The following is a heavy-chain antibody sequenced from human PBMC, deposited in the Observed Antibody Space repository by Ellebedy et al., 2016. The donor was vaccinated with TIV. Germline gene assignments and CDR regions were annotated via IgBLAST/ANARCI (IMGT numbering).Heavy chain of an antibody. CDR2: IYYIGNT. D-gene: IGHD4/OR15-4a*01. CDR3: ARQGVPTARALDY. Sequence: MPSETLSLTCTVSGGSISSFYWSWIRQRQGKGLEWIWYIYYIGNTNSNPSLKNRVTISLDKSKNQFSLKLSSVTAADTAVYYCARQGVPTARALDYWGQGTLVTVSS. V-gene: IGHV4-59*08. CDR1: GGSISSFY. J-gene: IGHJ4*02.